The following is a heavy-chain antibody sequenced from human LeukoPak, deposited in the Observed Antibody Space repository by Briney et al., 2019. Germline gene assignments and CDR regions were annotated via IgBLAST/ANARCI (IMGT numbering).Heavy chain of an antibody. CDR2: ISSSSSTI. V-gene: IGHV3-48*02. CDR1: GFTFSSYS. Sequence: GGSLRLSCAASGFTFSSYSMNWVRQAPGKGLEWVSYISSSSSTIYYADSVKGRFTISRDNAKNSLYLQMNSLRDEDTAVYYCARIWDYYDSSGYIDYWGQGTLVTVSS. D-gene: IGHD3-22*01. CDR3: ARIWDYYDSSGYIDY. J-gene: IGHJ4*02.